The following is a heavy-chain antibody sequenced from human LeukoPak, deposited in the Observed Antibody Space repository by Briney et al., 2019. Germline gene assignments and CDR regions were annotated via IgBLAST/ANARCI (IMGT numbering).Heavy chain of an antibody. CDR2: INPSGGST. V-gene: IGHV1-46*01. D-gene: IGHD3-10*01. CDR1: GYTFTSYY. J-gene: IGHJ5*02. Sequence: ASVKVSCKASGYTFTSYYMHWVRQAPGQGLEWLGIINPSGGSTSYAQKFQGRVTMTRDMSTSTVYMELSSLRSEDTAVYYCARHLGSERTEFDPWGPGTLVTVSS. CDR3: ARHLGSERTEFDP.